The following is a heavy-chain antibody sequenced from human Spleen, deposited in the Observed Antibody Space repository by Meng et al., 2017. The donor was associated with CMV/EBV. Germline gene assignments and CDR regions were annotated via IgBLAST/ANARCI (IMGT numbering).Heavy chain of an antibody. CDR2: INHSGST. Sequence: SETLSLTCAVYGGSFSGYYWSWIRQPPGKGLEWIGEINHSGSTNYNPSLKSRVTISVDTSKNQFSLKLSSVTAADTAVYYCARLYYDFWSGMGYYYGMDVWGQGTTVTVSS. J-gene: IGHJ6*02. CDR1: GGSFSGYY. D-gene: IGHD3-3*01. V-gene: IGHV4-34*01. CDR3: ARLYYDFWSGMGYYYGMDV.